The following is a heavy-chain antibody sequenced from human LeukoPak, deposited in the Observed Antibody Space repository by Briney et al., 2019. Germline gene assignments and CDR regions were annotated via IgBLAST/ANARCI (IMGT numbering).Heavy chain of an antibody. CDR1: GFTFRNYW. CDR3: ARCGVPAGGSCYYGMDV. D-gene: IGHD2-15*01. Sequence: PGGSLRLSCVASGFTFRNYWMHWVRQVPGKGPEWVSRINKDGSITNFADSVKGRFTISRDNAKNTVYLQMNSLRVEDTAVYYCARCGVPAGGSCYYGMDVWGQGTTVTVSS. V-gene: IGHV3-74*01. J-gene: IGHJ6*02. CDR2: INKDGSIT.